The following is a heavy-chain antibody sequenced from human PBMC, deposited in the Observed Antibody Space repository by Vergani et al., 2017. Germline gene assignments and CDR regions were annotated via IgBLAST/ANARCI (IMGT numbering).Heavy chain of an antibody. CDR3: ARDLHSVVVTASSPYGMDV. J-gene: IGHJ6*02. V-gene: IGHV1-46*01. D-gene: IGHD2-21*02. CDR1: GYTFTSYY. CDR2: INPSGGST. Sequence: QVQLVQSGAEVKKPGASVKVSCKASGYTFTSYYMHWVRQAPGQGLEWMGIINPSGGSTSYAQKFQGRVTMTRDTSTSTVYMELSSLRSEDTAVYYCARDLHSVVVTASSPYGMDVWGQGTTVTVSS.